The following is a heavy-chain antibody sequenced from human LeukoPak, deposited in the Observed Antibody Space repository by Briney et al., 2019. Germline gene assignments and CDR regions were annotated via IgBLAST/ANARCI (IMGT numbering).Heavy chain of an antibody. CDR3: AKSWGARGDYDY. J-gene: IGHJ4*02. V-gene: IGHV3-23*01. CDR1: GFTFSSYA. Sequence: GGSLRLSCAASGFTFSSYAMIWVRQAPGKGLEWVSAISGSGGSTYYADSVKGRFTISRDNSKNTLYLQMNSLRAEDTAVYYCAKSWGARGDYDYWGQGTLVTVSS. D-gene: IGHD4-17*01. CDR2: ISGSGGST.